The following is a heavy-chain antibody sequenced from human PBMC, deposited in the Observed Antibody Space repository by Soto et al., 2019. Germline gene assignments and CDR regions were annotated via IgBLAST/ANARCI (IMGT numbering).Heavy chain of an antibody. Sequence: QVQLVQSGAEVKKPGSSVKVSCKASGGTFSSYAISWVRQAPGQGLEWMGGIIPIFGTANYAQKFQGRVTITADESTSTAYRELSSLRSEDTAVYYCARDIAVAGTAPSGWFDPWGQGTLVTVSA. CDR3: ARDIAVAGTAPSGWFDP. D-gene: IGHD6-19*01. CDR1: GGTFSSYA. V-gene: IGHV1-69*01. J-gene: IGHJ5*02. CDR2: IIPIFGTA.